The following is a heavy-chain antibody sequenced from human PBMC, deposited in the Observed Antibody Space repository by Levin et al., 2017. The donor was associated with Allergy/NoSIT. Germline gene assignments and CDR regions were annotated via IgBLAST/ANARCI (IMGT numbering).Heavy chain of an antibody. CDR2: IHHSGST. V-gene: IGHV4-38-2*01. CDR3: ARGYCTSGSCPRNDY. Sequence: SETLSLTCAVSAFSISSGYYWGWIRQPPGKGLEWIGSIHHSGSTYYNPSLKSRVTISVDTTKNYFSLKLSLVTAAATAVYYCARGYCTSGSCPRNDYWGQGTLVTVSS. J-gene: IGHJ4*02. CDR1: AFSISSGYY. D-gene: IGHD2-15*01.